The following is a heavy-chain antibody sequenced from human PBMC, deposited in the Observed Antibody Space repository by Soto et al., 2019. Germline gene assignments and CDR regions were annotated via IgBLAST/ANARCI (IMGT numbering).Heavy chain of an antibody. J-gene: IGHJ6*02. CDR3: ARGPPRVRERTYYYRLDV. D-gene: IGHD3-10*01. CDR2: IGDIDDP. V-gene: IGHV3-13*05. CDR1: GFTIRNYD. Sequence: GGSLRLSCPASGFTIRNYDMHWVRQTTGKGLEWVSGIGDIDDPYYADSVKVRFTISREIAKNSLYLQMDGLRAGDSAVYYSARGPPRVRERTYYYRLDVWGQGTTVTVSS.